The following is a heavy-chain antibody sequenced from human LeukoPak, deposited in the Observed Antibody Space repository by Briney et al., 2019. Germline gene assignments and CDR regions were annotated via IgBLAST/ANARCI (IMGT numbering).Heavy chain of an antibody. D-gene: IGHD4-17*01. CDR3: ARDGGDPPNKTLEY. V-gene: IGHV3-21*01. Sequence: PGGSLRLSCAASGFTFTSYSMNWVRQAPGKGLEWVSSISSSSNYIYYADSVKGRFTISRDNAKNSLYLQMNSLRAEDTAVYYCARDGGDPPNKTLEYWGQGHLVTVSS. J-gene: IGHJ4*02. CDR2: ISSSSNYI. CDR1: GFTFTSYS.